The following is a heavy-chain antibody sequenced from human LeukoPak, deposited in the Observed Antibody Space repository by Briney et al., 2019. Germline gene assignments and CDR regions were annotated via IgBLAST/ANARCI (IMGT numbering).Heavy chain of an antibody. Sequence: GGSLRLSCAASGFTLSTHGMHWDRQAPGKGLEWVAGMWYDGSREDYADSVKGRFTISRDMSKNTLNLQMNSLRVEDTAMFYCARDLSFGSLDFRGQGTLVTVSS. CDR1: GFTLSTHG. V-gene: IGHV3-33*01. J-gene: IGHJ4*02. CDR2: MWYDGSRE. CDR3: ARDLSFGSLDF. D-gene: IGHD1-26*01.